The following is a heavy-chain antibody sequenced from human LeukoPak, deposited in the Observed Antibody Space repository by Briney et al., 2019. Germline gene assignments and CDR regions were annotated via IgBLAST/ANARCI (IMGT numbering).Heavy chain of an antibody. Sequence: SETLSLTCTVSGGSISSSSYYWGWIRQPPGKGLEWIGSIYYSGSTYYNPSLKSRVTISVDTSKNQFSLKLSSVTAADTAVYYCARGTCYDFWSGRGYYYYMDVWGKGTTVTVSS. CDR2: IYYSGST. CDR3: ARGTCYDFWSGRGYYYYMDV. CDR1: GGSISSSSYY. V-gene: IGHV4-39*01. J-gene: IGHJ6*03. D-gene: IGHD3-3*01.